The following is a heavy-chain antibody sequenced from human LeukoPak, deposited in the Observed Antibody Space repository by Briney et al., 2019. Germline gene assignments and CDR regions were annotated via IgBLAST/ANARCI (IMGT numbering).Heavy chain of an antibody. CDR3: ARVIANDIFTGYFYYYYMDV. J-gene: IGHJ6*03. CDR2: IYYSGST. V-gene: IGHV4-59*01. Sequence: SETLSLTCTVSGGSISSYYWSWIRQPPGKGLEWIGYIYYSGSTNYNPSLKSRVTISVDTSKNQFSLKLSSVTAADTAVYYCARVIANDIFTGYFYYYYMDVWGKGTTVTVSS. D-gene: IGHD3-9*01. CDR1: GGSISSYY.